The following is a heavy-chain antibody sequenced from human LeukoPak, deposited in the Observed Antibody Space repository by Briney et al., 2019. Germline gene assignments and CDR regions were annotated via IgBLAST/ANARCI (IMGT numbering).Heavy chain of an antibody. V-gene: IGHV3-49*04. Sequence: PGRSLRLSCTASGFTFGDYAMSWVRQAPGKGLEWVGFIRSKAYGGTTEYAASVKGRFTISRDDSKSIAYLQMNSLKTEDTAVYYCTRDRDGDLYFDYWGQGTPVTVSS. J-gene: IGHJ4*02. D-gene: IGHD4-17*01. CDR1: GFTFGDYA. CDR3: TRDRDGDLYFDY. CDR2: IRSKAYGGTT.